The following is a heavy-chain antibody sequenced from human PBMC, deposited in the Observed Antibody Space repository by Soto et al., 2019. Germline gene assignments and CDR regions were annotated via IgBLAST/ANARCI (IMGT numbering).Heavy chain of an antibody. CDR2: ITGSGGNT. CDR3: AKPPLFYIQHLDY. Sequence: GGSLRLSCAASGFTFSSYAMTWVRQAPGKGLEWVSAITGSGGNTNHLDSVKGRFTISRDNSRNTLYLQMNSLRAVDTAVYYCAKPPLFYIQHLDYWGQGTLVTVSS. CDR1: GFTFSSYA. D-gene: IGHD4-4*01. V-gene: IGHV3-23*01. J-gene: IGHJ4*02.